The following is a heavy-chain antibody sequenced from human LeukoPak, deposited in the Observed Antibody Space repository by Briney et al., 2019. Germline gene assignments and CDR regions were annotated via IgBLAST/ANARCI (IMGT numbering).Heavy chain of an antibody. J-gene: IGHJ3*02. CDR1: GYSISSGYY. Sequence: SETLSLTCAVSGYSISSGYYWGWIRPPPGKGLEWIGSIYHSGSTYYNPSLKSRVTISVDTSKNQFSLKLSSVTAADTAVYYCARRRTYYYDSSGYSDAFDIWGQGTMVTVSS. CDR3: ARRRTYYYDSSGYSDAFDI. D-gene: IGHD3-22*01. CDR2: IYHSGST. V-gene: IGHV4-38-2*01.